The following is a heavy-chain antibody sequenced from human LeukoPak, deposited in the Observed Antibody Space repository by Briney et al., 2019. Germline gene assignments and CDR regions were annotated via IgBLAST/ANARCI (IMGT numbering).Heavy chain of an antibody. CDR3: AKDRMGNYDY. Sequence: QCGGSLRLSCAASGFSFSSYGMHWVRQAPGRGLEWLAFIPYDGSNKYYPDSVKGRFTISRDNSKNTLYLQMNSLRAEDTAVYYCAKDRMGNYDYWGQGTLVTVSS. V-gene: IGHV3-30*02. CDR1: GFSFSSYG. J-gene: IGHJ4*02. CDR2: IPYDGSNK. D-gene: IGHD7-27*01.